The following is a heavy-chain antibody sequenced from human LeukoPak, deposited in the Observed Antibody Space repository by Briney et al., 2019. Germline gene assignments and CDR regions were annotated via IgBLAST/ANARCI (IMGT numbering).Heavy chain of an antibody. CDR3: ARRPRAIFGVVIMNWFDP. Sequence: SETLSLTCSVSGGSISSSSYYWGWIRQPPGKGLEWIGSIYYSGSTYYNPSLKSRVTISVDTSKNQFSLKLSAVTAADTAVYYCARRPRAIFGVVIMNWFDPWGQGTLVTVSS. V-gene: IGHV4-39*07. CDR2: IYYSGST. J-gene: IGHJ5*02. D-gene: IGHD3-3*01. CDR1: GGSISSSSYY.